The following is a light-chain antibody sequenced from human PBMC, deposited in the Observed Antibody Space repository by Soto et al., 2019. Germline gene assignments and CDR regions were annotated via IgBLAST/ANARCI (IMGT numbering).Light chain of an antibody. CDR2: VNSDGSH. CDR1: SGHSTYA. J-gene: IGLJ3*02. V-gene: IGLV4-69*01. Sequence: QLVLTQLPSASASLGASVKLTCTLTSGHSTYAIAWLQHQAEKGPRSLMKVNSDGSHIRGDGIPDRFSGSSSGAERYLTISSLQSEDEADYYCQTWGTGFQVFGGGTKVTVL. CDR3: QTWGTGFQV.